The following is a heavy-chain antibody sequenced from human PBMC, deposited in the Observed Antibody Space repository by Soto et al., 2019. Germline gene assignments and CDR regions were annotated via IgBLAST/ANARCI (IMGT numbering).Heavy chain of an antibody. V-gene: IGHV4-59*02. CDR1: GFTVSSNY. Sequence: GSLRLSCAASGFTVSSNYMSWVRQAPGKGLEWIGYIYYSGSTNYNPSLKSRVTISVDTSKNQFSLKLSSVTAADTAVYYCARGTALYSSRTIWGQGTMVTVSS. J-gene: IGHJ3*01. CDR3: ARGTALYSSRTI. CDR2: IYYSGST. D-gene: IGHD6-13*01.